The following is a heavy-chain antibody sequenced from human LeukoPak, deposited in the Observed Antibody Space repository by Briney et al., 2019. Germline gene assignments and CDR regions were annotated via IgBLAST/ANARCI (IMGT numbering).Heavy chain of an antibody. V-gene: IGHV4-59*01. CDR1: GDSMTGYY. J-gene: IGHJ4*02. CDR2: IYYSGST. Sequence: SETLSLTCSVSGDSMTGYYWSWIRQPPGKGLEWIGYIYYSGSTNYNPSLNSRVSISVDTSKSQFSLRLSSVTAADTALYYCARGGWSMDYWGQGTLVAVSS. D-gene: IGHD6-19*01. CDR3: ARGGWSMDY.